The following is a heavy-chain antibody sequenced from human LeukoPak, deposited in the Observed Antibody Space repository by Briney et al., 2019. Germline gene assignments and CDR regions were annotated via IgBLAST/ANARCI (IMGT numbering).Heavy chain of an antibody. D-gene: IGHD6-13*01. CDR3: AREIAAAGSGGAFDI. V-gene: IGHV4-38-2*02. Sequence: SETLSLTCTVSGHSISSGYYWGWIRQPPGKGLEWIGSIHQSGSTYYNPSLKSRVTISVDTSKNQFSLKLSSVTAADTAVYYCAREIAAAGSGGAFDIWGQGTMVTVSS. J-gene: IGHJ3*02. CDR1: GHSISSGYY. CDR2: IHQSGST.